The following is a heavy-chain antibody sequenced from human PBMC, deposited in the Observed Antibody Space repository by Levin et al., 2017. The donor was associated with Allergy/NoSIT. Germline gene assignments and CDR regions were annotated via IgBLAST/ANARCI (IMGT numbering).Heavy chain of an antibody. CDR1: GGSISSGDYY. V-gene: IGHV4-30-4*01. CDR2: IYYSGST. Sequence: SQTLSLTCTVSGGSISSGDYYWRWIRQPPGKGLEWIGYIYYSGSTYYNPSLKSRVTISVDTSKNQFSLKLSSVTAADTAVYYCARVMPRTTSSGWYKPTDLDAFDIWGQGTMVTVSS. J-gene: IGHJ3*02. D-gene: IGHD6-19*01. CDR3: ARVMPRTTSSGWYKPTDLDAFDI.